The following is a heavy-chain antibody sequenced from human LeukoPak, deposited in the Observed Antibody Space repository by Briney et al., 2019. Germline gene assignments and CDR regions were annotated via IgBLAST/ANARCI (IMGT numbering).Heavy chain of an antibody. D-gene: IGHD6-13*01. CDR3: ARVSCSSWDHDAFDI. J-gene: IGHJ3*02. V-gene: IGHV4-4*02. CDR1: GGSISSSNW. CDR2: IYHSGST. Sequence: PSETLSLTCAVSGGSISSSNWWSWVRQPPGKGLEWIGEIYHSGSTNYNPSLKSRVTISVDKSKNQFSLKLSSVTAADTAVYYCARVSCSSWDHDAFDIWGQGTMVTVSS.